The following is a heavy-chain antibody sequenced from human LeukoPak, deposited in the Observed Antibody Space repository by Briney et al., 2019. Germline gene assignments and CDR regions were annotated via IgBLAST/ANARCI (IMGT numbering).Heavy chain of an antibody. D-gene: IGHD1-26*01. V-gene: IGHV4-4*07. CDR2: IYTSGST. Sequence: SETLSLTCTVSGGSISSYYWSWLRQPAGKGLEWIGRIYTSGSTNYNPSLKSRVTMSVDTSKNQFSLKLSSVTAADTAVYYCARGTGIVGATTYYGMDVWGQGTTVTVSS. CDR1: GGSISSYY. J-gene: IGHJ6*02. CDR3: ARGTGIVGATTYYGMDV.